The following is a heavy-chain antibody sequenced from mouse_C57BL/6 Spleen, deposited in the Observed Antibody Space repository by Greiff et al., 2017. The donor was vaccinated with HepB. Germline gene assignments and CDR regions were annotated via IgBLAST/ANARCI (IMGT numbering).Heavy chain of an antibody. V-gene: IGHV3-1*01. D-gene: IGHD1-1*01. Sequence: EVQLQQSGPGMVKPSQSLSLTCTVTGYSITSGYDWHWIRHFPGNKLEWMGYISYSGSTNYNPSLKSRISITHDTSKNHFFLKLNSVTTEDTATYYCARDRDYGSSSDWYFDVWGTGTTVTVSS. J-gene: IGHJ1*03. CDR3: ARDRDYGSSSDWYFDV. CDR2: ISYSGST. CDR1: GYSITSGYD.